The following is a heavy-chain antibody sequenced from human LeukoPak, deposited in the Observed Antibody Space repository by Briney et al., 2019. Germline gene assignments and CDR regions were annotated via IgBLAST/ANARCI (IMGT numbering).Heavy chain of an antibody. Sequence: GGSLRLSCAASGFTFSSYAMSWVRQAPGKGLEWVSAISGSGGSTYYADSVNGRFTISRDNPKNTLYVQINSLRADDTAVYYCAKDGPLRLGWFDPWGQGTLVTVSS. J-gene: IGHJ5*02. CDR3: AKDGPLRLGWFDP. CDR1: GFTFSSYA. D-gene: IGHD3-16*01. CDR2: ISGSGGST. V-gene: IGHV3-23*01.